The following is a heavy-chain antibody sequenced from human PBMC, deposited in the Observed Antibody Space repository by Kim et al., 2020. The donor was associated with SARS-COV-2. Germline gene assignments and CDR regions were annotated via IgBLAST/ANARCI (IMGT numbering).Heavy chain of an antibody. CDR1: GYSFNNYW. V-gene: IGHV5-51*01. Sequence: GESLKISCKASGYSFNNYWIGWVRQMPGKGLEWMGVIYVGDSDARYIPSFQGQVTISADRSITTAYLQLSSLRASDTAIYYCARLGGGGVVRAKDKYIYGREVWGRGTTVTVSS. CDR3: ARLGGGGVVRAKDKYIYGREV. D-gene: IGHD3-10*01. CDR2: IYVGDSDA. J-gene: IGHJ6*01.